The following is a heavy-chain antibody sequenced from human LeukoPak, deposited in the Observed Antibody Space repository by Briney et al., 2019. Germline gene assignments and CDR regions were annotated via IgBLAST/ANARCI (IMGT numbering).Heavy chain of an antibody. CDR2: IRYSGST. CDR1: GDSLSSGGYS. CDR3: ASTPLGYAFDI. V-gene: IGHV4-30-4*07. Sequence: SETLSLTCEVSGDSLSSGGYSWSWIRQPPGKGLEWIGYIRYSGSTYYNPSLKSRLTMSVEASKTQFSLRLSSVTAADTAVYYCASTPLGYAFDIWGQGTMVTVSS. J-gene: IGHJ3*02. D-gene: IGHD2-15*01.